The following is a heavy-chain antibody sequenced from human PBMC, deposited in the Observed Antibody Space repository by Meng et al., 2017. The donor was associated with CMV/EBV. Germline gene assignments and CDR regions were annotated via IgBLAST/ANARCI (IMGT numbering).Heavy chain of an antibody. CDR1: GGSISSYY. CDR3: AREIVVVPAAIDNWFDP. CDR2: IYTSGST. V-gene: IGHV4-4*07. D-gene: IGHD2-2*02. Sequence: VQLQESAPGLVKPSETLSPTCTFSGGSISSYYWSWIRQPAGKGLEWIGRIYTSGSTNYNPSLKSRVTMSVDTSKNQFSLKLSSVTAADTAVYYCAREIVVVPAAIDNWFDPWGQGTLVTVSS. J-gene: IGHJ5*02.